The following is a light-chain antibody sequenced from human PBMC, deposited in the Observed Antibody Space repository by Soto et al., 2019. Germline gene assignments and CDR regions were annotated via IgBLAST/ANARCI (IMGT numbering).Light chain of an antibody. CDR1: SSDVGGYNY. CDR2: DVS. J-gene: IGLJ1*01. V-gene: IGLV2-14*01. CDR3: SSYTRSSTYV. Sequence: ALTQPASVSGSPGQSITISCTGTSSDVGGYNYVSWYQQHPGKAPKLMIYDVSNRPSGVSNRFSGSKSGNTASLTISGLQAEDEADYYCSSYTRSSTYVFGTGTKVTVL.